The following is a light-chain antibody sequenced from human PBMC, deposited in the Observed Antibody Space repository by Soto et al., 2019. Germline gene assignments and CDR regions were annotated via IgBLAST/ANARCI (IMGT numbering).Light chain of an antibody. CDR2: KAS. J-gene: IGKJ2*02. CDR1: QSISSW. V-gene: IGKV1-5*03. Sequence: DIQMTQSPSTLSASVGERVTITCRASQSISSWLAWYQQKPGKAPKLLIYKASSLESGVPSRFSGSESGTESTLTISSLQPDDFATYYCQQYNSYLWTFGQGTKLEIK. CDR3: QQYNSYLWT.